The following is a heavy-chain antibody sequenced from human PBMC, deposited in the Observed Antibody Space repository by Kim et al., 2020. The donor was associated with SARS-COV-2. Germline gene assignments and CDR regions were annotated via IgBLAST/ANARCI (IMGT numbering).Heavy chain of an antibody. J-gene: IGHJ6*03. Sequence: SETLSLTCTVSGGSISGYHWSWIRQPPGKGLEWIGNIYHSGSTNYNPSLESRVTASVDSSKNQFSLKLSSVTAADTAVYYCARVSVSLGVSYYSYYMDVWGKGTTVTVSS. V-gene: IGHV4-59*01. CDR2: IYHSGST. D-gene: IGHD3-3*01. CDR3: ARVSVSLGVSYYSYYMDV. CDR1: GGSISGYH.